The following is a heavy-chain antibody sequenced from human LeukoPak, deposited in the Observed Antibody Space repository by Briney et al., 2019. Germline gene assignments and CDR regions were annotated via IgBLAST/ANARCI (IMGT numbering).Heavy chain of an antibody. V-gene: IGHV4-39*01. CDR3: ASLREGGVAHWFDP. Sequence: SETLSLTCTVSGGSIRSSYYYWGWIRQPPGKGLEWIGNIYYSGSTYYNPSLKSRVTISIDTSKNQFSLKLSSVTATDTAVYYCASLREGGVAHWFDPWGQGTLVTVSS. CDR1: GGSIRSSYYY. J-gene: IGHJ5*02. D-gene: IGHD2-15*01. CDR2: IYYSGST.